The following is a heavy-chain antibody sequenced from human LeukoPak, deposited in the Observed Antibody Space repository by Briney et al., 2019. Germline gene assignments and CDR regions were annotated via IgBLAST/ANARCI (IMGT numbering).Heavy chain of an antibody. V-gene: IGHV3-7*01. CDR1: GFTFSRAW. J-gene: IGHJ3*02. CDR2: IKEDGSAK. CDR3: ARDRAYNSFGI. D-gene: IGHD3-16*01. Sequence: GGSLRLSCAASGFTFSRAWMVWVRQAPGKGLEWVANIKEDGSAKNYADSVKGRFPISGDNAKNSLYLQMNSLRVEDTAVYYCARDRAYNSFGIWGQGTMVTVSS.